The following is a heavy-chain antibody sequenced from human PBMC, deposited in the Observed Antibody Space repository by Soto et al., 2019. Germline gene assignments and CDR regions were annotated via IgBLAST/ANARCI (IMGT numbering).Heavy chain of an antibody. Sequence: GASVKVSCKASGYTFTSYAMHWVRQAPGQRLEWMGWINAGNGNTKYSQRFQGRVTITRDTSASTAYMELSSLRSEDTAVYYCARGARSGWYPYWGQGTLVTVSS. J-gene: IGHJ4*02. CDR2: INAGNGNT. CDR1: GYTFTSYA. V-gene: IGHV1-3*01. CDR3: ARGARSGWYPY. D-gene: IGHD6-19*01.